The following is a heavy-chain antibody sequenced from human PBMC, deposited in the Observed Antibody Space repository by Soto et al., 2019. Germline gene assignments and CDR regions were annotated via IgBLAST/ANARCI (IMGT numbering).Heavy chain of an antibody. V-gene: IGHV3-30-3*01. CDR2: ISYDGSNK. Sequence: QVQLVESGGGVVQPGRSLRLSCAASGFTFSSYAMHWVRQAPGKGLEWVAVISYDGSNKYYADSVKGRFTISRDNSKNTLYLQMNSLRAEDTAVYYCARDHTKRFAYFDYWGQGTLVTVSS. J-gene: IGHJ4*02. CDR3: ARDHTKRFAYFDY. CDR1: GFTFSSYA.